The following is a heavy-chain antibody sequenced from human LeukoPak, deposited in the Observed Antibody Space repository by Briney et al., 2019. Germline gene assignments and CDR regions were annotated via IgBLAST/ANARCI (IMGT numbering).Heavy chain of an antibody. V-gene: IGHV1-18*01. CDR2: ISAYNGNT. D-gene: IGHD3-22*01. CDR1: GYTFTSYG. J-gene: IGHJ4*02. CDR3: ARPYYDSSAPPYDY. Sequence: ASVKVSCKAPGYTFTSYGISWVRQAPGQGLEWMGWISAYNGNTNYAQKLQGRVTMTTDTSTSTAYMELRSLRSDDTAVYYCARPYYDSSAPPYDYWGQGTLVTVSS.